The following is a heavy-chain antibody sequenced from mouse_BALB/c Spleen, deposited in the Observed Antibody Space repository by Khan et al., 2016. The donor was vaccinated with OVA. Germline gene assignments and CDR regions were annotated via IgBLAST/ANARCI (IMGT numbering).Heavy chain of an antibody. CDR3: ARGYAMDY. Sequence: QIQLVQSGPELKKPSETVTISCKASGYTFTDYSMHWVNQPPGKGLKWMGWINTETGEPTYADDFKGRFAFSLDTSASTAYLQINNLKNEDTATCCCARGYAMDYWGQGTSVTVSS. CDR2: INTETGEP. V-gene: IGHV9-2-1*01. CDR1: GYTFTDYS. J-gene: IGHJ4*01.